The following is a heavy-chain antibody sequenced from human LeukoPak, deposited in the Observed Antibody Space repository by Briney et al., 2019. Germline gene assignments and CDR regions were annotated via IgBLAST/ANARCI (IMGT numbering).Heavy chain of an antibody. D-gene: IGHD3-22*01. CDR3: ARDRHYYESSGPPGY. Sequence: GGSLRLSCAASGFTFSTYAMHWVRQAPGKGLECVAVISYDGSKKYYEDYVEGRFTISRDNSKNTLYLQMNSLRAEDTGVYYCARDRHYYESSGPPGYWGQGTLVTVSS. CDR2: ISYDGSKK. CDR1: GFTFSTYA. V-gene: IGHV3-30*04. J-gene: IGHJ4*02.